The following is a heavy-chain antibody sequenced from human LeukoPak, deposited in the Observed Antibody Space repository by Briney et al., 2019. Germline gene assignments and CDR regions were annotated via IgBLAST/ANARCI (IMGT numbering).Heavy chain of an antibody. J-gene: IGHJ4*02. D-gene: IGHD3-16*01. V-gene: IGHV4-59*01. CDR2: IYNSGST. CDR1: GDSISSNY. Sequence: PSETLSLTCTVSGDSISSNYWSWIRQPPGKGLEWIGYIYNSGSTKYNPSLKSRVTISVDTSKNLFSLKLTSVTAADTAVYYCAREGHRITFGGVTREYYFDYWGQGTLVTVSS. CDR3: AREGHRITFGGVTREYYFDY.